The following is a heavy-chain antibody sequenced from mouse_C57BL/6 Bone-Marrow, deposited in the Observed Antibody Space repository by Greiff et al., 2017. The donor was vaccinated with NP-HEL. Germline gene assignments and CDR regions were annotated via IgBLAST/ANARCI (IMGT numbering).Heavy chain of an antibody. CDR2: INPDSSTI. J-gene: IGHJ1*03. V-gene: IGHV4-1*01. CDR3: ARQGIYYYGGYFDV. D-gene: IGHD1-1*01. Sequence: EVMLVESGGGLVQPGGSLKLSCAASGIAFSRYWMSWVRRAPGKGLEWIGEINPDSSTINYAPSLKDKFIISRDNAKNTLYLQMSKVRSEDTDLYYCARQGIYYYGGYFDVWGTGTTVTVSS. CDR1: GIAFSRYW.